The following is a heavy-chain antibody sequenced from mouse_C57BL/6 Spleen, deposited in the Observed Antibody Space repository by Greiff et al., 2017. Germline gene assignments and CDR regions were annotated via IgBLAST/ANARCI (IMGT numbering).Heavy chain of an antibody. D-gene: IGHD4-1*01. V-gene: IGHV1-64*01. CDR2: IHPNSGST. J-gene: IGHJ4*01. CDR3: ARGGSNFYYAMDY. Sequence: QVQLQQPGAELVKPGASVKLSCKASGYTFTSYWMHWVKQRPGQGLVWIGMIHPNSGSTNYNEKFKSKATLTVDKSSSTAYMQLSSLTSEDSAVYYCARGGSNFYYAMDYGGQGTSVTVSS. CDR1: GYTFTSYW.